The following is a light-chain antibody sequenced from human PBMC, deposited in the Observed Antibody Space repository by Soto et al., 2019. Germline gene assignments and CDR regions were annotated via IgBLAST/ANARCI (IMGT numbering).Light chain of an antibody. CDR3: SSYARSNTLV. V-gene: IGLV2-8*01. CDR1: SSAIGGYRY. CDR2: EVS. J-gene: IGLJ1*01. Sequence: QSALTQPPSASGSPGQSVTISCTGTSSAIGGYRYVSWYQQHPGRAPRLMIYEVSKRPSGVPDRFSGSKSGNTASLTVSGLQAEDEADYYCSSYARSNTLVFGTGTKLTVL.